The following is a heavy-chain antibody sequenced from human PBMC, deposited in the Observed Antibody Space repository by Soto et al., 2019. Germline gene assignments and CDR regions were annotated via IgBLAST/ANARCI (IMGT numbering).Heavy chain of an antibody. CDR1: GFTFSSYG. CDR3: AKLRDFVVLPAGILDY. Sequence: EVQLLESGGGLVQPGGSLRLTCAASGFTFSSYGISWIRLSPGKGLEWVSVISGGGDTTYYTPSVKGRFTISRDDFRNTLYLQMNSQRTEDTAIYYCAKLRDFVVLPAGILDYWGPGTLVTVSS. V-gene: IGHV3-23*01. D-gene: IGHD2-8*01. CDR2: ISGGGDTT. J-gene: IGHJ4*02.